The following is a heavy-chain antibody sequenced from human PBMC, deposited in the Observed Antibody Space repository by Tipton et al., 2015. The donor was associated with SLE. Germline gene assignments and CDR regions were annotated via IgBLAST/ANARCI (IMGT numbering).Heavy chain of an antibody. CDR2: IDRRGNT. D-gene: IGHD3-3*01. V-gene: IGHV4-34*01. CDR1: GGSFSDHY. J-gene: IGHJ6*02. CDR3: ARVDFWSDYYPYVMDV. Sequence: TLSLTCAVYGGSFSDHYWRWTWIRQPPGKGLEWIGEIDRRGNTKYNPSVKSRVAISVDTSKNQFSLKLSSVTATDTAVYYCARVDFWSDYYPYVMDVWGQGTTVTVSS.